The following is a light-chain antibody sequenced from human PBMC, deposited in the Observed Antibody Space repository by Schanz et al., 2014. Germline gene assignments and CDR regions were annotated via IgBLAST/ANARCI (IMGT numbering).Light chain of an antibody. V-gene: IGLV2-8*01. CDR3: SSYATTNTLV. Sequence: QSALTQPPSASGSPGQSVTISCTGTSSDVGAYNFVSWYEQHPGKAPKLMINEVNKRPSGVPDRFSGSKSGNTAFLTISGLQAEDEADYYCSSYATTNTLVFGGGTKLTVL. CDR1: SSDVGAYNF. CDR2: EVN. J-gene: IGLJ2*01.